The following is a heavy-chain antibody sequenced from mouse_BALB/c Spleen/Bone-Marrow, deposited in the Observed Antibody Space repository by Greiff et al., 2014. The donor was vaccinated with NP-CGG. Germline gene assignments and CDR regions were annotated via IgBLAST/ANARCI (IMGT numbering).Heavy chain of an antibody. CDR1: GFTFSDYY. J-gene: IGHJ4*01. D-gene: IGHD1-1*01. V-gene: IGHV5-12*02. CDR2: ISNGGGST. CDR3: ARRRSLYYAMDY. Sequence: VQLKESGGGLVQPGGSLKLSCATSGFTFSDYYMYWVRQTPEERLEWVAYISNGGGSTYYPDTVKGRFTISRDNAKNTLYLQMSRLKSEDTAMYYCARRRSLYYAMDYWGQGTSVTVSS.